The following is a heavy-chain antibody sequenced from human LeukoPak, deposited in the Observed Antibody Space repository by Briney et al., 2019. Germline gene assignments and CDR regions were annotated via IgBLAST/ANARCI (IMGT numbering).Heavy chain of an antibody. CDR2: INPSGGST. V-gene: IGHV1-46*01. CDR3: ARANTLGYCSGGSCYAFDYYYYYMDV. J-gene: IGHJ6*03. Sequence: GASVKVSCKASGYTFTSYYMHWVRQAPGQGLEWMGIINPSGGSTSYAQKFQGRVTMTRDMSTSTVYMELSSLRSEDTAVYYCARANTLGYCSGGSCYAFDYYYYYMDVWGKGTTVTVSS. CDR1: GYTFTSYY. D-gene: IGHD2-15*01.